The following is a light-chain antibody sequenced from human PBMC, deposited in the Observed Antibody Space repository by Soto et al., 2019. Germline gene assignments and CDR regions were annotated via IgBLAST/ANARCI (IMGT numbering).Light chain of an antibody. CDR1: SSDVGYYNL. V-gene: IGLV2-23*02. J-gene: IGLJ1*01. CDR3: CSYAGSTTHYV. CDR2: EVN. Sequence: QSALTRPAAVSGSTGQSITISCTGTSSDVGYYNLVSWYQQHPGKAPKLIIYEVNKRPSGFSNRFSGSKSGNTASLTISGLQAEDEADYYCCSYAGSTTHYVFGTGTKVTVL.